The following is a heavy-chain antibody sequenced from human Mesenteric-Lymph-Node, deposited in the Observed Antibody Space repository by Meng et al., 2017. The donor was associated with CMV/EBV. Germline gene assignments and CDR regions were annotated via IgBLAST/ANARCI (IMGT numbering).Heavy chain of an antibody. J-gene: IGHJ6*02. CDR3: AKVGAGSSYYYYSMDV. CDR2: IYSGGST. D-gene: IGHD1-1*01. V-gene: IGHV3-53*01. CDR1: GFTVISNY. Sequence: GGSLRLSCAASGFTVISNYMNWVRQAPRKGLEWVSVIYSGGSTNYADSVKGRFTISRDNLKNTLYLQVNRLRAEDTAIYFCAKVGAGSSYYYYSMDVWGQGTTVTVSS.